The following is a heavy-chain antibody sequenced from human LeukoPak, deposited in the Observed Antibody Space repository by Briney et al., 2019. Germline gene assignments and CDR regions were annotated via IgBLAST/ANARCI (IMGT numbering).Heavy chain of an antibody. CDR1: GHSISSGYY. CDR3: ASSVAATYIDY. Sequence: PSETLSLTCAVSGHSISSGYYWGWVRQPPGKGLEWIGSIYHRGSTNYNPSLKSRVTMSVETSKNQFSLKRSSVTASDTAVYYCASSVAATYIDYWGQGTLVTVSS. D-gene: IGHD6-19*01. J-gene: IGHJ4*02. V-gene: IGHV4-38-2*01. CDR2: IYHRGST.